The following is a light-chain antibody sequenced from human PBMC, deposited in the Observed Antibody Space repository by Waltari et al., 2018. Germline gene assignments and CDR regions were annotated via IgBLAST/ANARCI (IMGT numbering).Light chain of an antibody. V-gene: IGKV1-5*03. CDR1: QSVFEW. CDR3: QEYNSNSWT. CDR2: QAS. J-gene: IGKJ1*01. Sequence: DIQMTQSPSTLSASVGDSLTITCRASQSVFEWWAWYQQKPGKAPKLLIYQASTLQNGVPSRFRASGSGTVFTLTINTLQTDDFATYYCQEYNSNSWTFGQGTKVEIK.